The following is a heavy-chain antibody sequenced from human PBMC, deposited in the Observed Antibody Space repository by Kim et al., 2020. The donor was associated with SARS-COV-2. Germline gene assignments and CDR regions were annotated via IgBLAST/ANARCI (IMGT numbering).Heavy chain of an antibody. Sequence: SVKVSCKASGGTFSSYAISWVRQAPGQGLGWMGGIIPIFGTANYAQKFQGRVTITADESTSTAYMELSSLRSEDTAVYYCARSIGGIATRGRYDYYYYGMDVWGQGTTVTVSS. CDR2: IIPIFGTA. J-gene: IGHJ6*02. CDR3: ARSIGGIATRGRYDYYYYGMDV. V-gene: IGHV1-69*13. D-gene: IGHD6-6*01. CDR1: GGTFSSYA.